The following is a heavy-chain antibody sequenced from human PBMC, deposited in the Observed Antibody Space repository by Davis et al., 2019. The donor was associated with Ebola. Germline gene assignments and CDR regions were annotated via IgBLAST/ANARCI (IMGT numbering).Heavy chain of an antibody. CDR3: ASIRGNYDFWSGYYTGGVDY. J-gene: IGHJ4*02. CDR1: GGSISSSSYY. Sequence: MPSETLSLTCTVSGGSISSSSYYWGWIRQPPGKGLEWIGSIYYSGSTYYNPSLKSRVTISVDTSKNQFSLKLSSVTAADTAVYYCASIRGNYDFWSGYYTGGVDYWGQGTLVTVSS. CDR2: IYYSGST. V-gene: IGHV4-39*01. D-gene: IGHD3-3*01.